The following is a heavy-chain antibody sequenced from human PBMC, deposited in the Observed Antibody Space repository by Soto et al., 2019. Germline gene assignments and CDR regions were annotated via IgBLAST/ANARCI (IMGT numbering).Heavy chain of an antibody. CDR2: IYSDDTT. CDR3: AREGGYYPYFDH. CDR1: GFTVSNNY. Sequence: ESGGGLVQPGGSLRLSCAVSGFTVSNNYMNWVRQATGKGLEWVSVIYSDDTTFYADSVKGRFTISRHNSKNTLYLQMNSLRAQDTAVLYCAREGGYYPYFDHWGRVLLLTVSS. J-gene: IGHJ4*02. D-gene: IGHD1-26*01. V-gene: IGHV3-53*04.